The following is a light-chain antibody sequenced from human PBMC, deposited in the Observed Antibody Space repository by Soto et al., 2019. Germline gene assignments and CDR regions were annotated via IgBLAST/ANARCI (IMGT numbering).Light chain of an antibody. CDR3: QQYGSSPRT. CDR1: QSVSSSY. J-gene: IGKJ1*01. V-gene: IGKV3-20*01. Sequence: EIVLTQSPGTLSLSPGEGATLSCSASQSVSSSYLAWYQQKPGQAPRLLIYGASSRATGIPDRFSGSGSATDFTLTISRLEPEDFAVYYCQQYGSSPRTFGQGTKVDIK. CDR2: GAS.